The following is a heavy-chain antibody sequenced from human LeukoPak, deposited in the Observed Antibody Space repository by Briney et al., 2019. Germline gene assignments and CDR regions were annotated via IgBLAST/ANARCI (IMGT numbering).Heavy chain of an antibody. Sequence: GGSLRLSCAASGFSFSDSWMNWVRQAPGKGLEWVSSISSSSSYIYYADSVKGRFTISRDNAKNSLYLQMNSLRAEDTAVYYCARDGSGWYDPNLNYWGQGTLVTVSS. CDR3: ARDGSGWYDPNLNY. V-gene: IGHV3-21*01. CDR1: GFSFSDSW. D-gene: IGHD6-19*01. CDR2: ISSSSSYI. J-gene: IGHJ4*02.